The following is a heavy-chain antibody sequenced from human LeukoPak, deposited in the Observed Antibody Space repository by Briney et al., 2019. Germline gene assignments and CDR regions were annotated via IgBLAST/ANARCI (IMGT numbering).Heavy chain of an antibody. CDR2: ISGSGGST. D-gene: IGHD2-2*01. J-gene: IGHJ6*03. V-gene: IGHV3-23*01. CDR3: AKYSVPAAFYYYYYYMDV. Sequence: GGSLRLSCAASGFTFSSYAMSWVRQAPGKGLEWVSAISGSGGSTYYADSVKGRFTISRDNSKNTLYLQMNSLRAEDTAVYYCAKYSVPAAFYYYYYYMDVWGKGTTVTVSS. CDR1: GFTFSSYA.